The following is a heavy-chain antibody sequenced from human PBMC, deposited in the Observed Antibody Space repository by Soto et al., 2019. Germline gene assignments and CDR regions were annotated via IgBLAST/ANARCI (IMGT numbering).Heavy chain of an antibody. CDR1: GGSISSSNW. D-gene: IGHD3-22*01. CDR3: ARLPYYYDSSGYPFDY. V-gene: IGHV4-4*02. Sequence: SETLSLTCAVSGGSISSSNWWSWVRQPPGKGLEWIGEIYHSGSTNYNPSLKSRVTISVDKSKNQFSLKLSSVTAADTAVYYCARLPYYYDSSGYPFDYWGQGTLVTVSS. J-gene: IGHJ4*02. CDR2: IYHSGST.